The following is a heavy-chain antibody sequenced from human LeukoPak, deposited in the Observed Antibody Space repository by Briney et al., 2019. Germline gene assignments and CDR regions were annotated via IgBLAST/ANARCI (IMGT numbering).Heavy chain of an antibody. CDR2: ISISGGTT. CDR3: AAKHYGEYYFDY. CDR1: GFTFSSHA. Sequence: GGSLRLSCAASGFTFSSHAVNWVRQAPGKGLEWVSGISISGGTTYYADSVKGRFTVSRDNSKNTLYLQMNNLRAEVTALYYCAAKHYGEYYFDYWGQGILVTVSS. J-gene: IGHJ4*02. V-gene: IGHV3-23*01. D-gene: IGHD4-17*01.